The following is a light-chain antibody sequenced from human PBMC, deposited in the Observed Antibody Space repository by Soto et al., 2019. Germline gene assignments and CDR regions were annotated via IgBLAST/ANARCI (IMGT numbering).Light chain of an antibody. CDR3: TSYAGDTSLGV. Sequence: QSVLTQPASVSGSPGQSITISCTGTSSDIGADDFVSWYQHHPDNTPKLMIYEVSKRPSGVPDRFSGSKSGNTASLTVSGLQAEDEADYYCTSYAGDTSLGVLGGGTKLTVL. CDR2: EVS. J-gene: IGLJ3*02. V-gene: IGLV2-8*01. CDR1: SSDIGADDF.